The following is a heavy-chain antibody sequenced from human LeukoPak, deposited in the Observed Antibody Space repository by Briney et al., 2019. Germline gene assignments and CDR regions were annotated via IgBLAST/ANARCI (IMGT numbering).Heavy chain of an antibody. CDR3: AMDYGDAHFDY. J-gene: IGHJ4*02. CDR1: GGSIGSSSYY. V-gene: IGHV4-39*01. CDR2: IYYSGST. Sequence: PSETLSLTCTVSGGSIGSSSYYWGWIRQPPGKGLEWIGSIYYSGSTYYNPSLKSRVTISVDTSKNQFSLKLSSVTAADTAVYYCAMDYGDAHFDYWGQGTLVTVSS. D-gene: IGHD4-17*01.